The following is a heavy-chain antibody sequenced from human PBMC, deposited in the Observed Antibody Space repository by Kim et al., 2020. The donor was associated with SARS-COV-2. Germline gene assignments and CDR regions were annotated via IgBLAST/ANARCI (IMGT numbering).Heavy chain of an antibody. CDR3: ARDDFVRSFFDS. CDR2: IWYDGSKT. D-gene: IGHD3-16*01. Sequence: GGSLRLSCEGSGFTFRSYGMNWVRQAPGKGLEWLALIWYDGSKTFYADSVKGRFTISRDNSKDTVFLQMNSLTVDDTAIYYCARDDFVRSFFDSWGHGALVTVSS. CDR1: GFTFRSYG. V-gene: IGHV3-33*01. J-gene: IGHJ4*01.